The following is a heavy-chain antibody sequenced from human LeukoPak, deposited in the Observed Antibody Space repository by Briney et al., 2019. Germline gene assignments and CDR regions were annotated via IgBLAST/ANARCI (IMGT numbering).Heavy chain of an antibody. V-gene: IGHV3-23*01. CDR3: AKDLTYYDSSGYYPYFDY. CDR1: GFTFSSYA. CDR2: ISGSGGST. J-gene: IGHJ4*02. Sequence: GGSLGLSCAASGFTFSSYAMSWVRQAPGKGLEWVSAISGSGGSTYYADSVKGRFTISRDNSKNTLYLQMNSLRAEDTAVYYCAKDLTYYDSSGYYPYFDYWGQGTLVTVSS. D-gene: IGHD3-22*01.